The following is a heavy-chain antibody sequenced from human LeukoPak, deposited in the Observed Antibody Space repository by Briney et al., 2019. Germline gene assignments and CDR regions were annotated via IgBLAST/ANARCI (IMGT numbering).Heavy chain of an antibody. D-gene: IGHD3-10*01. Sequence: GGSLRLSCAASGFTFDDYAMHWVRQAPGKGLEWVSGISWTSGSIGYADSVKGRFSISRDNAKNSLYLQMNTLRAEDTAVYFCVRDAGRGGDFDSWGQGTLVTVSS. V-gene: IGHV3-9*01. CDR1: GFTFDDYA. CDR2: ISWTSGSI. J-gene: IGHJ4*02. CDR3: VRDAGRGGDFDS.